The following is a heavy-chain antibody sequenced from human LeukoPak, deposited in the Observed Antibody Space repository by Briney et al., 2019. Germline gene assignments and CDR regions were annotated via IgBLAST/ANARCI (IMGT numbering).Heavy chain of an antibody. CDR1: GFTFSSYG. J-gene: IGHJ4*02. Sequence: PGGSLRLSCAASGFTFSSYGMHWVRQAPGKGLEWVAVISYDGSNKYYADSVKGRFTISRDNSKNTLYLQMNSLRAEDTAVYYCAKDGYSCGWLGYYFDYWGQGTLVTVSS. CDR2: ISYDGSNK. D-gene: IGHD6-19*01. V-gene: IGHV3-30*18. CDR3: AKDGYSCGWLGYYFDY.